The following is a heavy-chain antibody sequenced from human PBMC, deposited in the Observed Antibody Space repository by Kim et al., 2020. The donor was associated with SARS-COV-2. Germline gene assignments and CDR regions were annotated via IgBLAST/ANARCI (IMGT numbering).Heavy chain of an antibody. CDR1: GFTFSSYD. Sequence: GGSLRLSWAASGFTFSSYDMHWVRQATGKGLEWVSAIGTAGDTYYPGSVKGRFTISRENAKNSLYLQMNSLRAGDTAVYYCARGDILTGYFIPPYYYGMDVWGQGTTVTVSS. D-gene: IGHD3-9*01. J-gene: IGHJ6*02. CDR3: ARGDILTGYFIPPYYYGMDV. CDR2: IGTAGDT. V-gene: IGHV3-13*01.